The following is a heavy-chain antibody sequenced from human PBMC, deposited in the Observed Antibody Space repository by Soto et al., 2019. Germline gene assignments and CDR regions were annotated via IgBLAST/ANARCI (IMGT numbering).Heavy chain of an antibody. J-gene: IGHJ5*02. CDR3: ARESRYNWFDP. CDR2: VYYNGTT. Sequence: QMQLQESGPGLVKPSETLSLTCTVSGGSISIRDYYWGWIRQPPGKGLEWIGSVYYNGTTYYNPSLKSRVTISVDTSKNQFSLKVSSVTAADTAVYYCARESRYNWFDPWGQGTLVTVSS. V-gene: IGHV4-39*02. CDR1: GGSISIRDYY.